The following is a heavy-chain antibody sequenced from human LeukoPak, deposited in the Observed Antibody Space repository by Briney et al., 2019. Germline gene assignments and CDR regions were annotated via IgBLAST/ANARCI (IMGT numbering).Heavy chain of an antibody. V-gene: IGHV4-59*08. Sequence: SETLSLTCTVSGGSISSYHWSWIRQPPGKGLEWIGYIYYSGSTYYNPSLKSRVTMSVDTSKNQFSLRLSSVTAADTAVYYCARAVLATKSEHWFDSWGQGTLVTVSS. CDR3: ARAVLATKSEHWFDS. CDR1: GGSISSYH. CDR2: IYYSGST. D-gene: IGHD2-8*01. J-gene: IGHJ5*01.